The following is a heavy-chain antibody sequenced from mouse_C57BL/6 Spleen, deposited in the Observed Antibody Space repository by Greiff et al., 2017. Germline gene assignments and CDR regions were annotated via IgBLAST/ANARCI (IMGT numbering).Heavy chain of an antibody. D-gene: IGHD3-2*02. CDR1: GYAFSSYW. CDR3: ARRLRWYFDV. CDR2: IYPGDGDT. J-gene: IGHJ1*03. Sequence: VQRVESGAELVKPGASVKISCKASGYAFSSYWMNWVKQRPGKGLEWIGQIYPGDGDTNYNGKFKGKATLTADKSSSTAYMQLSSLTSEDSAVYFCARRLRWYFDVWGTGTTVTVSS. V-gene: IGHV1-80*01.